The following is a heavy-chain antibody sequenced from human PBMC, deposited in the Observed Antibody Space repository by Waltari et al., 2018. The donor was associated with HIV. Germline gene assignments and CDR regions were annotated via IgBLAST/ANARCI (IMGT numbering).Heavy chain of an antibody. J-gene: IGHJ4*02. D-gene: IGHD2-21*02. Sequence: EVQLVESGGGLIQPGGSMRLSCAASGFSVSSNYMSWVRQAPGKGLEWVSGIYRGGSTYYADSVKGRFTISRDNSKNTLYLQMNSLRAEDTAVYYCARGFGCGGDCYYFDYWGQGTLVTVSS. CDR1: GFSVSSNY. CDR3: ARGFGCGGDCYYFDY. CDR2: IYRGGST. V-gene: IGHV3-53*01.